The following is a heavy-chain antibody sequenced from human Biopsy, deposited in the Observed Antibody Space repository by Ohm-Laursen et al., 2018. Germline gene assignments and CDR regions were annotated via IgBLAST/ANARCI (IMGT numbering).Heavy chain of an antibody. Sequence: PSDTLSLTCIVSGGSISSGGSYWSWIRQRPGKGLAWIGYIFNSANTYYNPSLKNLITISGDTSKNQFSLKLNSVPAADTAVYYCARGDYFDSNGYFWFDPWGQGTLVTVSS. D-gene: IGHD3-22*01. V-gene: IGHV4-31*01. CDR1: GGSISSGGSY. J-gene: IGHJ5*02. CDR2: IFNSANT. CDR3: ARGDYFDSNGYFWFDP.